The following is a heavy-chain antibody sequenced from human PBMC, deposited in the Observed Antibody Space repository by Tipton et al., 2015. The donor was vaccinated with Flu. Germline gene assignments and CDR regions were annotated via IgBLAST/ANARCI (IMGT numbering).Heavy chain of an antibody. Sequence: SLRLSCTASGFTFVDYTMHWVRQVPGKGLEWVSSINWHGNSIDYADSVRGRFAISRDNAKNSLYLQMNSLRADDTAVYHCAKSIAVVVAAMVSGMDVWGQGTTVTVSS. J-gene: IGHJ6*02. CDR2: INWHGNSI. CDR1: GFTFVDYT. D-gene: IGHD2-15*01. CDR3: AKSIAVVVAAMVSGMDV. V-gene: IGHV3-9*01.